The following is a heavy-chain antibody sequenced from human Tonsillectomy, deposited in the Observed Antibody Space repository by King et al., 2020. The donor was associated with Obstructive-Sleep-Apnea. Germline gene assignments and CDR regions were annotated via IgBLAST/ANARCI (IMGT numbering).Heavy chain of an antibody. Sequence: VQLVESGGGVVQSGRSLSLSCAASGFTFSSYAMHWVRQAPGKGLEWVAVISYDGSNKYYADSVKGRFTIPRDNSKNTLYLQMNSLRAEETAVYYCARDRWFGELFLDAFDIWGQGTMVTVSS. CDR3: ARDRWFGELFLDAFDI. V-gene: IGHV3-30*04. CDR2: ISYDGSNK. J-gene: IGHJ3*02. D-gene: IGHD3-10*01. CDR1: GFTFSSYA.